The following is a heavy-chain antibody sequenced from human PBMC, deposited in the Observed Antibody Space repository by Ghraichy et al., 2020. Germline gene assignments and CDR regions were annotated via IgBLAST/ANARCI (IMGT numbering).Heavy chain of an antibody. J-gene: IGHJ6*03. CDR2: INPSDGTI. V-gene: IGHV1-46*01. CDR3: AREGNYFGSGSYSRYYNYYMDV. Sequence: ASVKVSCKSFGYTFTNYYMHWVRQSPGQGLEWMGMINPSDGTITNAKKFQGRFTMTWDTSTGTAHMELSSLRSQDTAIYFCAREGNYFGSGSYSRYYNYYMDVWGKGTTVTVSS. D-gene: IGHD3-10*01. CDR1: GYTFTNYY.